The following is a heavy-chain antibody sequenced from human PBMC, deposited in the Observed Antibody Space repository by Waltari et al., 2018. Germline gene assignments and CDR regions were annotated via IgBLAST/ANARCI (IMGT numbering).Heavy chain of an antibody. CDR2: MNRDGSST. CDR3: AREMDSYEGWYFDL. J-gene: IGHJ2*01. Sequence: EVQLVESGGGLVQPGGSLRLSCAASGFTFSSYWMHWVRQAPGKGLVGGSRMNRDGSSTSYADSGKGRFTISRDNAKNTLYLQMNSLRAEDTAVYYCAREMDSYEGWYFDLWGRGTLVTVSS. V-gene: IGHV3-74*01. CDR1: GFTFSSYW. D-gene: IGHD5-18*01.